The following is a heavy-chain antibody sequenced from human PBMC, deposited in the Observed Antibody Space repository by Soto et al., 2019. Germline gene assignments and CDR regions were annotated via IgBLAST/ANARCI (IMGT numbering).Heavy chain of an antibody. D-gene: IGHD2-15*01. J-gene: IGHJ5*02. CDR1: GFTFSLYW. V-gene: IGHV3-74*03. Sequence: EVQLVESGRGLVQPGGSLRLSCAASGFTFSLYWMHWVRQVPGKGLVWVSRINGAGSSITYADSVKGRFTISRDNAKNTLYLQMNSLRAEDTAVYYCVRDRSRNWFDPWGLGTLVTVSS. CDR2: INGAGSSI. CDR3: VRDRSRNWFDP.